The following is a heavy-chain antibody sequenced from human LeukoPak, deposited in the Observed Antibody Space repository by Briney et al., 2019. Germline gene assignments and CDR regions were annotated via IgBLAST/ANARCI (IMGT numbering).Heavy chain of an antibody. V-gene: IGHV1-2*06. D-gene: IGHD6-13*01. CDR2: INPNSGGT. Sequence: GASVKVSCKASGYTFTGYYIHWVRQAPGQGFEWMGRINPNSGGTNYAQKFQGRVTMTRDTSISTAYMELSRLRSDDTAGYYCARDLSWGSDAFDIWGQGTMFTVSS. CDR1: GYTFTGYY. CDR3: ARDLSWGSDAFDI. J-gene: IGHJ3*02.